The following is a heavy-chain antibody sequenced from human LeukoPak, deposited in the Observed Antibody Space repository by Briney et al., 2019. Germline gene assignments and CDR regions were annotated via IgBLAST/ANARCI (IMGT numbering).Heavy chain of an antibody. D-gene: IGHD3-10*01. CDR2: ISGSGGST. CDR1: GFTFSGYA. Sequence: PGGSLRLSCAASGFTFSGYAMSWVRQAPGKGLEWVSAISGSGGSTYYADSVKGRFTISRDNSKNTLYLQMNSLRAEDTAVYYCAKSRDLWFGEFDYWGQGTLVTVSS. CDR3: AKSRDLWFGEFDY. V-gene: IGHV3-23*01. J-gene: IGHJ4*02.